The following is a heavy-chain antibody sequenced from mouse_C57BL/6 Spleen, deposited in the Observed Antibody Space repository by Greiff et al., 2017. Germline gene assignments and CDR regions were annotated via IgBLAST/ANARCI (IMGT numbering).Heavy chain of an antibody. D-gene: IGHD1-1*02. CDR1: GYTFTSYW. CDR2: IYPGSGST. J-gene: IGHJ3*01. V-gene: IGHV1-55*01. Sequence: QVQLKQPGAELVKPGASVKMSCKASGYTFTSYWITWVKQRPGQGLEWIGDIYPGSGSTNYNEKFKSKATLTVDTSSSTAYMQLSSLTSEDSAVYFCAREGSGGTTSACWGQGTLASVSA. CDR3: AREGSGGTTSAC.